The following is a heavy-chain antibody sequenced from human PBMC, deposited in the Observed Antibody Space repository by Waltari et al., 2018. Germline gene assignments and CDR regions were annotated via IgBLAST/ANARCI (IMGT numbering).Heavy chain of an antibody. CDR2: IIPIFGTA. CDR1: GGTFSSYA. V-gene: IGHV1-69*12. D-gene: IGHD2-15*01. CDR3: ARVVVAATLNNYYYGMDV. J-gene: IGHJ6*02. Sequence: QVQLVQSGAEVKKPGSSVKVSCKASGGTFSSYAISWVRQAPGQGLEWMGGIIPIFGTANYAQKFQGRVTITADESTSTAYMELSSLRSEDTAVYYCARVVVAATLNNYYYGMDVWGQGTTVTVSS.